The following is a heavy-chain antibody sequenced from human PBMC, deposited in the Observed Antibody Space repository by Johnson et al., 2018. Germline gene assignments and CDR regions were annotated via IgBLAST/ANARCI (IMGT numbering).Heavy chain of an antibody. Sequence: QVQLVQSGAEVKKPGSSVKVSCKASGGTFSSYAISWVRQAPGQGLEWMGGIIPIFGTANYAQKFQGRVTITADESTSAAYMELSSLRSEDTAVYYCAGDVRPYYYVSSGYLYGMDVWGQGTTVTVSS. CDR3: AGDVRPYYYVSSGYLYGMDV. CDR2: IIPIFGTA. J-gene: IGHJ6*02. D-gene: IGHD3-22*01. V-gene: IGHV1-69*01. CDR1: GGTFSSYA.